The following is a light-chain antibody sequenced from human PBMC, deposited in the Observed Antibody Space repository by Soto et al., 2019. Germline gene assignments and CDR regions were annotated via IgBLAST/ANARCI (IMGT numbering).Light chain of an antibody. CDR2: DAS. Sequence: DIQMTQSPSTLSACVLDRVTITCRASQTINSWLAWYQQKPGKAPKVLIFDASSLKTGVPSRFSGSGSGTEFTLIISNLQPDDFATYYCQQYDSYSSGPFGQGTKVDIK. V-gene: IGKV1-5*01. J-gene: IGKJ1*01. CDR3: QQYDSYSSGP. CDR1: QTINSW.